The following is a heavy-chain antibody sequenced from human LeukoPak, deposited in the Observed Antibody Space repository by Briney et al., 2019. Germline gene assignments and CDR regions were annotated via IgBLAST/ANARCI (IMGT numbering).Heavy chain of an antibody. CDR1: GFTFSTFA. Sequence: GGSLRLSCAASGFTFSTFAMQWVRQAPEKGLEYVSGINTDGGTTYYANSVKGRFTISRDKPKNTLYLQMGSLRVEDTAVYYCARDGVATNDYWGQGTLVTVSS. CDR3: ARDGVATNDY. CDR2: INTDGGTT. V-gene: IGHV3-64*01. D-gene: IGHD5-24*01. J-gene: IGHJ4*02.